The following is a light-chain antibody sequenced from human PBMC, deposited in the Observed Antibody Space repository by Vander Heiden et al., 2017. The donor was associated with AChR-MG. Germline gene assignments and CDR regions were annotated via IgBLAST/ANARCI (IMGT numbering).Light chain of an antibody. CDR2: GAS. V-gene: IGKV1-39*01. CDR3: QQAYSLDRVV. Sequence: DIHMTQFPSSLSASVGDRVTITCRSSQITPSRLNWYQQRPGKAPKLLIYGASTLQSGVPSRFRGDVSGTDFTLTISSLQVEDFATYYCQQAYSLDRVVFGPGTKLDMK. J-gene: IGKJ3*01. CDR1: QITPSR.